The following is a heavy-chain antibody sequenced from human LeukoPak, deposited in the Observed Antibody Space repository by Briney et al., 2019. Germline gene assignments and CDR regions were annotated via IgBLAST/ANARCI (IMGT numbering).Heavy chain of an antibody. CDR1: GFTFSSYN. V-gene: IGHV3-21*01. Sequence: GGSLRLSCAASGFTFSSYNMNWVRQAPGKGLEWVSSITSSSTYIYYADSVKGRFTISRDNAKNSLYLQMNSLRAEDTAVYYCAELGITMIGGVWGKGTTVTISS. J-gene: IGHJ6*04. D-gene: IGHD3-10*02. CDR3: AELGITMIGGV. CDR2: ITSSSTYI.